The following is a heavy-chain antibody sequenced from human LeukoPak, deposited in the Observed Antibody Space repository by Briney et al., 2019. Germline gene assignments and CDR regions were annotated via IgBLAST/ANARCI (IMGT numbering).Heavy chain of an antibody. CDR2: ISYDGSNK. CDR1: GFTFSSYA. D-gene: IGHD3-16*02. CDR3: ARASLSRYYGMDV. Sequence: GGSLRLSCAASGFTFSSYAMHWVRQAPGKGLEWVAVISYDGSNKYYADSVKGRFTISRDNSKNTLYLQMNSLRAEDTAVYYCARASLSRYYGMDVWGQGTTVTVSS. V-gene: IGHV3-30-3*01. J-gene: IGHJ6*02.